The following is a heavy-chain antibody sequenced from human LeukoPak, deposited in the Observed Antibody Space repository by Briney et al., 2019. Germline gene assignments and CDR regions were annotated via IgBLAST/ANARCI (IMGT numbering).Heavy chain of an antibody. CDR3: ARGGSPAGLNPNSHSGWPFDY. CDR2: IYYSGST. J-gene: IGHJ4*02. V-gene: IGHV4-59*01. D-gene: IGHD6-19*01. CDR1: GGSISSYY. Sequence: SETLSLTCTVSGGSISSYYWSWIRQPPGKGLEWIGYIYYSGSTNYNPSLKSRVTISVDTSKNQFSLKLSSVTAADTAVYYCARGGSPAGLNPNSHSGWPFDYWGQGTLVTVSS.